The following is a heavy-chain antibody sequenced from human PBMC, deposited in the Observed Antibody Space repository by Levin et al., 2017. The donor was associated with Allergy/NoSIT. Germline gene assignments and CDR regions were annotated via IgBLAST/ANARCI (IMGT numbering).Heavy chain of an antibody. CDR3: AKDGGPYVNASIAAADNQGGSLDY. V-gene: IGHV3-30*18. J-gene: IGHJ4*02. D-gene: IGHD6-13*01. CDR2: ISYDGSNK. CDR1: GFTFSSYG. Sequence: PGGSLRLSCAASGFTFSSYGMHWVRQAPGKGLEWVAVISYDGSNKYYADSVKGRFTISRDNSKNTLYLQMNSLRAEDTAVYYCAKDGGPYVNASIAAADNQGGSLDYWGQGTLVTVSS.